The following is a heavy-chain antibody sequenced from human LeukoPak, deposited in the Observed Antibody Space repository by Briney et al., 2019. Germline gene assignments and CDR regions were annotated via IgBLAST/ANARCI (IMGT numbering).Heavy chain of an antibody. V-gene: IGHV3-33*06. Sequence: GRSLRLSCAASGFTFSSYGMHWVRQAPGKGLEWVAVIWYDGSNKYYADSVKGRFTISRDNSKNTLYLQMNSLRAEDTAVYYCAKDRGDIVALASGYFDYWGRGTLVTVSS. CDR3: AKDRGDIVALASGYFDY. J-gene: IGHJ4*02. CDR1: GFTFSSYG. CDR2: IWYDGSNK. D-gene: IGHD5-12*01.